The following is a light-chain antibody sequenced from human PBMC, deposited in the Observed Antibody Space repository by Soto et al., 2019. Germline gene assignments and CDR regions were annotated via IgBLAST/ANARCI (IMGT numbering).Light chain of an antibody. V-gene: IGKV1-39*01. CDR2: AAS. J-gene: IGKJ2*01. CDR3: QQSFSKSPYT. CDR1: QRISTY. Sequence: DIQMTQSPSSLSPSVGDRVTITCRASQRISTYLNWYQQKPGKAPKLLIYAASRLQSGVPSMFSGSGSGTDFTLTISSMQPEDFATYYCQQSFSKSPYTFGQGTKLEI.